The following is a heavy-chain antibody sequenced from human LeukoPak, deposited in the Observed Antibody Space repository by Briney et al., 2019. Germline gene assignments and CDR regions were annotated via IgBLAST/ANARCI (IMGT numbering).Heavy chain of an antibody. CDR1: SGSISSSSYY. D-gene: IGHD5-12*01. CDR2: IYYSGGT. CDR3: ARTTEGYAGGPGYSYYYYMDV. V-gene: IGHV4-39*07. J-gene: IGHJ6*03. Sequence: SETLSLTCIVASGSISSSSYYWGWIRQPPGKGLEWIGSIYYSGGTYYNPSLKSRVTISLDTSKNQFSLKLSSVTAADTAVYYCARTTEGYAGGPGYSYYYYMDVWGKGTTVTISS.